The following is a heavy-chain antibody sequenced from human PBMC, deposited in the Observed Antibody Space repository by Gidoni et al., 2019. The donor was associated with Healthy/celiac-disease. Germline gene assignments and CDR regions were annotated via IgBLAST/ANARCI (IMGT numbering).Heavy chain of an antibody. CDR2: IRSKANSYAT. CDR1: GFTFSGSA. J-gene: IGHJ5*02. Sequence: EVQLVESGGGLVQPGGSLNLSCAASGFTFSGSAMHWVRQASGKGLEWVGRIRSKANSYATAYAASVKGRFTISRDDSKNTAYLQMNSLKTEDTAVYYCTRHSSSWYSDWFDPWGQGTLVTVSS. CDR3: TRHSSSWYSDWFDP. V-gene: IGHV3-73*02. D-gene: IGHD6-13*01.